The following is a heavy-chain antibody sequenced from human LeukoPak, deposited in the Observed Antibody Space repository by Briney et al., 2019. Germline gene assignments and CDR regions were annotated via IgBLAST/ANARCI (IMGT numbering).Heavy chain of an antibody. V-gene: IGHV3-23*01. CDR3: VKERPNYVGWNGLYYTRNGDS. Sequence: GGSLRLSCAASGFNFNIYAMSWVRQAPGEGLEWVSSIPSIGDGTFYADSVKGRFTISSDNSKSTLYLQMNSLRAEDTALYYRVKERPNYVGWNGLYYTRNGDSWGQGTLVTVSS. D-gene: IGHD3-16*01. J-gene: IGHJ5*01. CDR1: GFNFNIYA. CDR2: IPSIGDGT.